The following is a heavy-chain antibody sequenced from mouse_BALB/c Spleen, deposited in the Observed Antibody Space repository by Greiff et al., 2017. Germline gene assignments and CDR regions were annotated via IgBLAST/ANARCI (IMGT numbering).Heavy chain of an antibody. Sequence: VQLQQSGAELVKPGASVKLSCKASGYTFTSYYMNWVKQRPGQGLEWIGEINPSNGGTNFNEKFKSKATLTVDKSSSTAYMQLSSLTAEDSAVYYCTRCCYGHYFDYWGQGTTLTVSS. V-gene: IGHV1S81*02. CDR1: GYTFTSYY. D-gene: IGHD1-1*01. J-gene: IGHJ2*01. CDR3: TRCCYGHYFDY. CDR2: INPSNGGT.